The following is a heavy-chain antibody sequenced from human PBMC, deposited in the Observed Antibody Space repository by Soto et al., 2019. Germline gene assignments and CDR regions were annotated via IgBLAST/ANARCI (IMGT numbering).Heavy chain of an antibody. Sequence: AASVKVSCKXSGYTFTSYDINWVRQATGQGLEWMGWMNPNSGNTGYAQKFQGRVTMTRNTSISTAYMELSSLRAEDTAVYYCAKDRASSWEGPSWGQGTLVTVSS. CDR3: AKDRASSWEGPS. CDR2: MNPNSGNT. CDR1: GYTFTSYD. J-gene: IGHJ4*02. D-gene: IGHD6-13*01. V-gene: IGHV1-8*01.